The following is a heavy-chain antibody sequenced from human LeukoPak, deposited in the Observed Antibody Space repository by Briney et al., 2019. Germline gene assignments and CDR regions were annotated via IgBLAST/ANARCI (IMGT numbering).Heavy chain of an antibody. CDR1: GFSFSSYG. CDR3: ARVHLSIAAVYYGMDV. J-gene: IGHJ6*02. CDR2: IQNDGSNK. V-gene: IGHV3-30*02. Sequence: GGSLRLSCVASGFSFSSYGIHWVHQAPGKGLEWVSFIQNDGSNKYYADSVKGRFTISRDNSKNTLYLQMNSLRAEDTAVYYCARVHLSIAAVYYGMDVWGQGTTVTVSS. D-gene: IGHD6-13*01.